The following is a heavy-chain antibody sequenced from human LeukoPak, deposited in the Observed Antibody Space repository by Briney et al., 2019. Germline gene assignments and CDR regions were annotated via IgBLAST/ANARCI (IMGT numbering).Heavy chain of an antibody. CDR3: ARTRKAAAGRKTSFDY. D-gene: IGHD6-13*01. J-gene: IGHJ4*02. V-gene: IGHV1-8*01. Sequence: ASVKVSCKASGYTFTSYDINWVRQATGQGLEWMGWMNPNSGNTGYAQKFQGRVTMTRNTSISTAYMELSSLRSEGTAVYYCARTRKAAAGRKTSFDYWGQGTLVTVSS. CDR2: MNPNSGNT. CDR1: GYTFTSYD.